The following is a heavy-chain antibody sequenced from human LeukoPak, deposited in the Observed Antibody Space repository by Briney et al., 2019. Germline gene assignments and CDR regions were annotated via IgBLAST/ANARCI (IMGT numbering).Heavy chain of an antibody. Sequence: GGSLRLSCAASGLTFSSYAMSWVRQAPGKGLEWVSAISGSGGSTYYADSVKGRFTIARDNSKNTLYLQMNSLRAEDTAVYYCAGQRRGYSGYDPTPFDYWGQGTLVTVSS. D-gene: IGHD5-12*01. CDR2: ISGSGGST. CDR1: GLTFSSYA. V-gene: IGHV3-23*01. J-gene: IGHJ4*02. CDR3: AGQRRGYSGYDPTPFDY.